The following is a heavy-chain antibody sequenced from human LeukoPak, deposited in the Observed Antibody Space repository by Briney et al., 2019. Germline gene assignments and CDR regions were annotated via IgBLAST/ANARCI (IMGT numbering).Heavy chain of an antibody. V-gene: IGHV1-18*01. J-gene: IGHJ4*02. Sequence: ASVKVSCKASGYTFTSYGISWVRQAPGQGLEWMGWISAYNGNTNYAQKLQGRVTMTIDTSTSTAYMELRSLRSDDTAVYYCARGPRYCSGGSCSGPNDYWGQGTLVTVSS. CDR1: GYTFTSYG. CDR2: ISAYNGNT. D-gene: IGHD2-15*01. CDR3: ARGPRYCSGGSCSGPNDY.